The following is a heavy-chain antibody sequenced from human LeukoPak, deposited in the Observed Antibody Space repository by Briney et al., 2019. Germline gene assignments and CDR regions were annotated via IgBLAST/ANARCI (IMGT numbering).Heavy chain of an antibody. CDR3: ARNDGSGTYYNVAFDI. D-gene: IGHD3-10*01. Sequence: SETLSLTCTVSGGSISSYYWSWVRRPPGKGLEWIGYIYYSGSTIYNPSLKSRVTITVDTSKNQFSLKLSSVTAADTAAYYCARNDGSGTYYNVAFDIWGQGTMVTVSS. CDR2: IYYSGST. CDR1: GGSISSYY. J-gene: IGHJ3*02. V-gene: IGHV4-59*01.